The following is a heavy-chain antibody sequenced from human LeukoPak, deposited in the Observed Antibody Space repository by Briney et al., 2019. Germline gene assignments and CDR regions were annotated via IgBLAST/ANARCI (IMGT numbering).Heavy chain of an antibody. CDR3: ARGYSKLQSFDY. CDR2: INHSGST. J-gene: IGHJ4*02. CDR1: GGSFSGYY. Sequence: SETLSLTCAVYGGSFSGYYWSWIRQPPGKGLEWIGEINHSGSTNYNPSLTSRVTISVDTSKNQFSLKLSSVTAADTAVYYCARGYSKLQSFDYWGQGTLVTVSS. V-gene: IGHV4-34*01. D-gene: IGHD5-18*01.